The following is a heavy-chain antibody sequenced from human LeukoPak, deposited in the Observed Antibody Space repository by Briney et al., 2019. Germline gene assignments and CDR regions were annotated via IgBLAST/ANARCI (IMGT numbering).Heavy chain of an antibody. Sequence: PSETLSLTRTISGGSISSYYWTWIWQPPGTGLEWIGYIYYSGSTNYNPSLKSRVTISVDTSKNQFSLKLSSVTAADTAVYYCARGRARDGSYPWLDSWGQGTLVTVSS. CDR1: GGSISSYY. CDR3: ARGRARDGSYPWLDS. CDR2: IYYSGST. J-gene: IGHJ5*01. D-gene: IGHD3-10*01. V-gene: IGHV4-59*01.